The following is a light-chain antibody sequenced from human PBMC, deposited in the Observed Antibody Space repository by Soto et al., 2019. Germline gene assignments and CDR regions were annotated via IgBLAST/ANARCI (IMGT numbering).Light chain of an antibody. CDR1: QTLNNY. Sequence: DIQMTQSPSSVSASIGDRVTITCRASQTLNNYLTWFQQKPGKAPKVLIYAASTLQSGVSSRFSGSGSGAEFTLTISSLQPEDFATYYCQQSFSPLLTFGGGTKVDI. CDR3: QQSFSPLLT. J-gene: IGKJ4*01. V-gene: IGKV1-39*01. CDR2: AAS.